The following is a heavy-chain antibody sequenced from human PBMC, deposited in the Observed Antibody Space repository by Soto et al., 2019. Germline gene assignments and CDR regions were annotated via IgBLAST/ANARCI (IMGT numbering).Heavy chain of an antibody. D-gene: IGHD5-12*01. CDR3: ASLLRGYSGTGDY. J-gene: IGHJ4*02. CDR2: IIPIFGTA. V-gene: IGHV1-69*12. Sequence: QVQLVQSGAEVKKPGSSAKVSCKASGGTFSSYAISWVRQAPGQGLEWMGGIIPIFGTAKYAQKFQGRVTITADESTSTAYMELSSLRSEDTAVYYCASLLRGYSGTGDYWGQGTLVTVSS. CDR1: GGTFSSYA.